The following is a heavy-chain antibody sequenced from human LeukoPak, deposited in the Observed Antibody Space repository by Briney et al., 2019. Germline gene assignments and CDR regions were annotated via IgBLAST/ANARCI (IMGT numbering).Heavy chain of an antibody. CDR3: ARSMGATYYFDY. Sequence: SGPALVKPTQTLTLTCTFSGFSLSTSGMCVSWIRQPPGKALEWLARLDWDDDKYYSTSLKTRLTISKDTSKNQVVLTMTNMDPVDTATYYCARSMGATYYFDYWGQGTLVTVSS. CDR2: LDWDDDK. CDR1: GFSLSTSGMC. D-gene: IGHD1-26*01. J-gene: IGHJ4*02. V-gene: IGHV2-70*11.